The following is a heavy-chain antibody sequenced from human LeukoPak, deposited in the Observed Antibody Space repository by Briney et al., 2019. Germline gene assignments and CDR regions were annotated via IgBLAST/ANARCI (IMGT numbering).Heavy chain of an antibody. D-gene: IGHD2-15*01. CDR2: IYYSGST. V-gene: IGHV4-39*01. Sequence: SETLSLTCTVSVGSISSSSYYWGWIRQPPGKGLEWIGSIYYSGSTYYNPSLKSRVTISVDTSKNQFSLKLSSVTAADTAVYYCASPYCSGGSCYSGMGDYWGQGTLVTVSS. J-gene: IGHJ4*02. CDR1: VGSISSSSYY. CDR3: ASPYCSGGSCYSGMGDY.